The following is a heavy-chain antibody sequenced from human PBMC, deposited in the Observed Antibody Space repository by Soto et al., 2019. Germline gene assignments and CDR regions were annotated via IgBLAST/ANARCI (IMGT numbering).Heavy chain of an antibody. CDR3: ARSYDSSGYYEGGWFDP. J-gene: IGHJ5*02. D-gene: IGHD3-22*01. Sequence: EVQLVESGGGLVQPGGSLRLSCAASGFTFSSYWMSWVRQAPGKGLEWVANIKQDGSEKYYVDSVKGRFTITRDNAKNSLYLQMNSPRAKDTAVYYCARSYDSSGYYEGGWFDPWGQGTLVTVSS. V-gene: IGHV3-7*01. CDR2: IKQDGSEK. CDR1: GFTFSSYW.